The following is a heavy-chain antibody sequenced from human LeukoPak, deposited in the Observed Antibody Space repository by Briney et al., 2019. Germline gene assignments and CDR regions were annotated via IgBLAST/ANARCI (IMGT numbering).Heavy chain of an antibody. D-gene: IGHD6-13*01. CDR3: ARGDLQPIAAALIDY. CDR2: INHSGST. J-gene: IGHJ4*02. Sequence: SETLSLTCAVDGGSFSGYYWSWIRQPPGKGLEWIGEINHSGSTNYNPSLKSRVTISVDTSKNQFSLKLSSVTAADTAVYYCARGDLQPIAAALIDYWGQGTLVTVSS. V-gene: IGHV4-34*01. CDR1: GGSFSGYY.